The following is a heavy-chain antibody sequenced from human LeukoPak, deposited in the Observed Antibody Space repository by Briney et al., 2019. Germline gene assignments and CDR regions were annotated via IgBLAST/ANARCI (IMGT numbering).Heavy chain of an antibody. J-gene: IGHJ4*02. CDR3: AAPGASGFVGNFWSGPLDF. V-gene: IGHV1-46*01. D-gene: IGHD3-3*01. Sequence: ASVKVSCRASGYTFTSHYMHWVRQAPGQGLEWMGIINPGAGSTSYPQKFQGRVTMTRDTSTSTVYMELSSLRSEDTAVYYCAAPGASGFVGNFWSGPLDFWGQGTLVTVSS. CDR2: INPGAGST. CDR1: GYTFTSHY.